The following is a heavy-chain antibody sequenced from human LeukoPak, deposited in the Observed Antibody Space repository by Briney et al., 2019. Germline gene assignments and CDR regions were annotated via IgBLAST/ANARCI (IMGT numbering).Heavy chain of an antibody. CDR3: ASVTSQAYCGGDCYPDLPDY. D-gene: IGHD2-21*02. CDR2: IYYSGST. CDR1: RGSISSGGYY. J-gene: IGHJ4*02. Sequence: SETLSLTSTVSRGSISSGGYYWSWIRQHPGNGLEWIAYIYYSGSTYYNPSLKSRVTITVDTSKNQFSLKLSSVTAADTAVYYCASVTSQAYCGGDCYPDLPDYWGQGTLVTVSS. V-gene: IGHV4-31*03.